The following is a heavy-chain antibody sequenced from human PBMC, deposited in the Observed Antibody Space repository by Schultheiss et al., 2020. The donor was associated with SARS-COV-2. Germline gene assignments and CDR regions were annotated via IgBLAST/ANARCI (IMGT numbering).Heavy chain of an antibody. D-gene: IGHD6-6*01. Sequence: SETLSLTCAVYGGSFSGYYWSWIRQPPGKGLEWIGEINHSGSTNYNPSLKSRVTISVDTSKNQFSLKLSSVTAADTAVYYCARSQKGPASIAARTAQRHYGMDVWGQGTTVTVSS. J-gene: IGHJ6*02. V-gene: IGHV4-34*01. CDR2: INHSGST. CDR3: ARSQKGPASIAARTAQRHYGMDV. CDR1: GGSFSGYY.